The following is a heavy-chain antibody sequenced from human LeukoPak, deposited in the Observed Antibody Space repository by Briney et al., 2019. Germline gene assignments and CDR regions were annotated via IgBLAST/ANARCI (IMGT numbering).Heavy chain of an antibody. V-gene: IGHV1-69*04. CDR3: AGGSGRYYIGL. D-gene: IGHD3-10*01. CDR1: GYTFTSYG. CDR2: IIPILGIA. J-gene: IGHJ4*02. Sequence: SVKVSCKASGYTFTSYGISWVRQAPGQGLEWMGRIIPILGIANYAQKFQGRVTITADKSTSTAYMELSSLRSEDTAVYYCAGGSGRYYIGLWGQGTLVTVSS.